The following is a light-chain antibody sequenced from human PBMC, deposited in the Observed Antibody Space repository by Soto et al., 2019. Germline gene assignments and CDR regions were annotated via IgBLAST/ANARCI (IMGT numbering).Light chain of an antibody. CDR3: QQYGSSPPIT. V-gene: IGKV3-20*01. CDR2: GAS. J-gene: IGKJ5*01. Sequence: EIVFTQSPGTLSLSPGERATLSCRASQSVSSSYLAWYQQKPGQATRLLIYGASSRATGIPDRFSGSGSGTDFTLTLSRLEPEDFALYYCQQYGSSPPITFGQGTRLEIK. CDR1: QSVSSSY.